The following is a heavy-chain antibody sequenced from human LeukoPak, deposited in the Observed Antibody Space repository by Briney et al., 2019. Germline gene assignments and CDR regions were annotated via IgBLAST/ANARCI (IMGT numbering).Heavy chain of an antibody. D-gene: IGHD3-22*01. Sequence: ASETLSLTCAVYGVSFSGYYWSWIRQPPGKGLEWIGEINHSGSTNYNPSLKRRVTISVDTSKNQFSLKLSSVTAADTAVYYCARFPYYYDSSGYYHWGQGTLVTVSS. CDR1: GVSFSGYY. CDR2: INHSGST. J-gene: IGHJ5*02. V-gene: IGHV4-34*01. CDR3: ARFPYYYDSSGYYH.